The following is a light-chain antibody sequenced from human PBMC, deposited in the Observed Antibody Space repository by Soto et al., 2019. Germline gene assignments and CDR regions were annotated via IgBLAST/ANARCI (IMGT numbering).Light chain of an antibody. Sequence: DIQMTQSPSCLSASVGDRVTITCRASQTISTYLNWYQQKPGKAPRLLIYDASSLLSGVPSRFSGSGSGTDFTLTIASLQPEDFSTYYCQQSDSTPYTFGQGTKVEI. CDR1: QTISTY. CDR2: DAS. CDR3: QQSDSTPYT. V-gene: IGKV1-39*01. J-gene: IGKJ2*01.